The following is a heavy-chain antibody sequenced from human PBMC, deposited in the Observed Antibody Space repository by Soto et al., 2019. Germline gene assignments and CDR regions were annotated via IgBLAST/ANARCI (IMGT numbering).Heavy chain of an antibody. D-gene: IGHD6-13*01. V-gene: IGHV3-23*01. CDR1: GFTFSSFA. CDR3: AHQSQDRQQLGHFDY. Sequence: GGSLRLSCAASGFTFSSFAMSWVRQAPGKGLEWVSAISGSGGSTYYADSVKGRFTISRDNSKNTLYLQMNSLRAEDTAVYYCAHQSQDRQQLGHFDYWGQGTLVTVSS. J-gene: IGHJ4*02. CDR2: ISGSGGST.